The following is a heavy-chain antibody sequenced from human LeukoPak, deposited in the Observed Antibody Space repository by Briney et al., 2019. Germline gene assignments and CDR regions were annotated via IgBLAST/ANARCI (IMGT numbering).Heavy chain of an antibody. CDR3: ERALSGGSGWYSP. J-gene: IGHJ4*02. D-gene: IGHD6-19*01. V-gene: IGHV1-69*05. Sequence: ASVKVSCKASGGTFSSYAISWVRQSPGQGLEWMGRIIPIFGTANYAQKFQGRVTITTDESKSTAYMELSSMTSEATAVYYCERALSGGSGWYSPWGQGTLVTVSS. CDR2: IIPIFGTA. CDR1: GGTFSSYA.